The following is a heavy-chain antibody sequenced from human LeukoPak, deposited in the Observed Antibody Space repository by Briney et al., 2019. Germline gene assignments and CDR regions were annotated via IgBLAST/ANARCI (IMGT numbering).Heavy chain of an antibody. CDR2: IYYSGST. CDR3: ARGKYGSGKYYFDY. CDR1: GGSISSYY. V-gene: IGHV4-59*01. Sequence: SETLSLTCAVSGGSISSYYWSWIRQPPGKGLEWIGYIYYSGSTNYNSSLRSRVTISVDTSKNQFSLKLSSVTAADTAVYYCARGKYGSGKYYFDYWGQGTLVTVSS. D-gene: IGHD3-10*01. J-gene: IGHJ4*02.